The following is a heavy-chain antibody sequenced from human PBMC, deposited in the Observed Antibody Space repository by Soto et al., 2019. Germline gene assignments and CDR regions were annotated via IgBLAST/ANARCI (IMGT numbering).Heavy chain of an antibody. CDR1: GGSFSGYY. CDR3: ARTSPVAGGFDY. V-gene: IGHV4-34*11. J-gene: IGHJ4*02. Sequence: SETLSLTCAVYGGSFSGYYWSWIRQPPGKGLEWIGYIYYSGSTNYNPSLKSRVTISVDTSKNQLSLKLTSVTAADTAVYYCARTSPVAGGFDYWGQGTLVTVSS. D-gene: IGHD6-19*01. CDR2: IYYSGST.